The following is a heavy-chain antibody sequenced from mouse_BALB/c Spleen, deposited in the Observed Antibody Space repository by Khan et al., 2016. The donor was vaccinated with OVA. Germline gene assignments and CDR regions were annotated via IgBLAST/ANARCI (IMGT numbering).Heavy chain of an antibody. CDR1: GYTFTSYT. D-gene: IGHD2-14*01. V-gene: IGHV1-4*01. CDR2: INPSNAYT. J-gene: IGHJ3*01. Sequence: QVQLKQSGAELARPGASVKMSCKASGYTFTSYTIHWIKLRPGQGLEWIGYINPSNAYTNYNQRFKDKATLTADKSSTTAYIQLSSLTSDDSAVYYGVRDGDYHRNDGWFAYWGLGTLVTVSA. CDR3: VRDGDYHRNDGWFAY.